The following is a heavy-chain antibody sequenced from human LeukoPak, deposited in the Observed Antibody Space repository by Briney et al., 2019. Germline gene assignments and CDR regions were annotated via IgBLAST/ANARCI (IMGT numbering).Heavy chain of an antibody. CDR3: ARDPSTFYFDY. Sequence: SETLSLTCTVSGGSISSYYWNWIRQPPGKGLEWIGYIYSSGNTDYNPSLKSRVTISVDTSKSQFSLKLSSVTAADTAIYYCARDPSTFYFDYWGQGALVTVSS. V-gene: IGHV4-59*01. CDR1: GGSISSYY. CDR2: IYSSGNT. D-gene: IGHD3-16*01. J-gene: IGHJ4*02.